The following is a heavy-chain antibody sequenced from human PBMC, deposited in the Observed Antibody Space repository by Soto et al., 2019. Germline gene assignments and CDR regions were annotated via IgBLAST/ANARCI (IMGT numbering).Heavy chain of an antibody. CDR1: GFSFGSYA. D-gene: IGHD3-10*01. J-gene: IGHJ1*01. V-gene: IGHV3-23*01. Sequence: RSLRLSCAASGFSFGSYALSWVRQAPGKGLEWVSTISGSDGKTFYADSVKGRFSISRDTSQSTLYLQMNSLRADDTAIYYCARWSYLDSWGQGTRVTVSS. CDR2: ISGSDGKT. CDR3: ARWSYLDS.